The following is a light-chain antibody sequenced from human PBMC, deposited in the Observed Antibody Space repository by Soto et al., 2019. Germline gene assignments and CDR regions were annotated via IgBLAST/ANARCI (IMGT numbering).Light chain of an antibody. V-gene: IGLV1-40*01. CDR1: SSNIGAGYD. CDR2: GNS. J-gene: IGLJ1*01. Sequence: QSVLTQPPSVSGAPGQRVTISCTGSSSNIGAGYDVHWYQQLPGTAPKLLIYGNSNRPSGVPDRFSGSKSGTSASLAITGLQAEYEAYYDCQYYDSSLSGWVFGTGTKLTVL. CDR3: QYYDSSLSGWV.